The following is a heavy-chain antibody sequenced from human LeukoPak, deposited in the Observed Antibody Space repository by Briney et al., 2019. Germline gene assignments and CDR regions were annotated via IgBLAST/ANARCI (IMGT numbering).Heavy chain of an antibody. V-gene: IGHV1-18*01. CDR1: GYTFTSYG. CDR2: ISAYNGNT. D-gene: IGHD6-19*01. CDR3: ASSISIAVAGPDY. Sequence: GASVKVSCKASGYTFTSYGISWVRQAPGQGLEWMGWISAYNGNTNYAQKFQGRVTITADKSTSTAYMELSSLRSEDTAVYYCASSISIAVAGPDYWGQGTLVTVSS. J-gene: IGHJ4*02.